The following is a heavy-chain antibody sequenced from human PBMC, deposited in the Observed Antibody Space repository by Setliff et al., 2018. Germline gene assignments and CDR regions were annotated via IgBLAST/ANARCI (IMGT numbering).Heavy chain of an antibody. CDR2: IFYSGRT. CDR3: ARLPNYVWGSPVDY. D-gene: IGHD3-16*01. Sequence: SETLSLTCTVSGASITNINYYWGLIRQPPGKGLEWTGSIFYSGRTFYNPSLKSRVTISVDTSKDQFSLTLSSVTAADTAVYYCARLPNYVWGSPVDYWGQGTLVTVSS. V-gene: IGHV4-39*01. J-gene: IGHJ4*02. CDR1: GASITNINYY.